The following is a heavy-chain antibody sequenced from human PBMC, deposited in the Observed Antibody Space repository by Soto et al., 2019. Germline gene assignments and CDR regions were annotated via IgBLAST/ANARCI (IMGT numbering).Heavy chain of an antibody. Sequence: ASVKVSCKASGYTFTGYYMHWVRQAPGQGLEWMGWINPNSGGTNYAQKFQGRVTMTRDTSISTAYVELSKLRSDDTAVYYCATVDSSGWYGTRGYFDYWGQGTLVTVSS. D-gene: IGHD6-19*01. J-gene: IGHJ4*02. CDR1: GYTFTGYY. V-gene: IGHV1-2*02. CDR2: INPNSGGT. CDR3: ATVDSSGWYGTRGYFDY.